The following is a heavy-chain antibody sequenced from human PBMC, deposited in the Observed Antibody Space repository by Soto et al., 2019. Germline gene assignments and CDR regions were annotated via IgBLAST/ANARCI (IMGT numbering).Heavy chain of an antibody. V-gene: IGHV3-7*01. J-gene: IGHJ4*02. CDR1: GFTFSSYW. CDR2: IKQDGSEK. Sequence: GGSLRLSCAASGFTFSSYWMSWVRQAPGKGLEWVANIKQDGSEKYYVDSVKGRFTISRDNAKNSLYLQMNSLRAEDTAVYYWARDNWDGFLAVVANFDYWGQGTLVTVSS. CDR3: ARDNWDGFLAVVANFDY. D-gene: IGHD2-15*01.